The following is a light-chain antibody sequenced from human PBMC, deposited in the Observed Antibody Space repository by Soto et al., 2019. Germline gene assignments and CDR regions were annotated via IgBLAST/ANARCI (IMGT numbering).Light chain of an antibody. V-gene: IGKV2-28*01. J-gene: IGKJ1*01. CDR2: MGS. Sequence: DIVMTQSPLSLPVTPGEAAAISCRSSHILLHKNGNNYFNWYLQKPGQSPRVXIYMGSKRASGVPDRFSGSGSGTYFTLKISRVEAGDAGVYYCMQALQTPRTVGQGTKVEIK. CDR3: MQALQTPRT. CDR1: HILLHKNGNNY.